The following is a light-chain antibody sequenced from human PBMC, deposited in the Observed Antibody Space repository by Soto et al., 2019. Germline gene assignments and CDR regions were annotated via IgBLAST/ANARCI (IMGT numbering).Light chain of an antibody. J-gene: IGKJ2*01. CDR3: LQSNNWPYT. CDR1: QSVSTN. V-gene: IGKV3-15*01. Sequence: EIVMTQSPVTLSLSPGERGTLSCRASQSVSTNLVWFQQKPGQAPRLLIYGASTRATGVPARFSGGGSGTDFSLTISSLQSEDFAVYYCLQSNNWPYTFGQGTRV. CDR2: GAS.